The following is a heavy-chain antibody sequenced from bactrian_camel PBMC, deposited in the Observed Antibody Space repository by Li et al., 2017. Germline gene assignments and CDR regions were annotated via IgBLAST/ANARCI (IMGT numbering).Heavy chain of an antibody. CDR3: ATGLFLQWALQWDNAGKYTY. CDR2: IASDGKT. Sequence: DVQLVESGGGSVQAGGSLRLSCTYTRRPNYVTWFRQGPGNGREGVAGIASDGKTRYDDSVKGRFTISKDNAKNTLYLQMNSLKPEDTALYYCATGLFLQWALQWDNAGKYTYWGQGTQVTVS. V-gene: IGHV3S10*01. D-gene: IGHD5*01. J-gene: IGHJ4*01. CDR1: YTRRPNY.